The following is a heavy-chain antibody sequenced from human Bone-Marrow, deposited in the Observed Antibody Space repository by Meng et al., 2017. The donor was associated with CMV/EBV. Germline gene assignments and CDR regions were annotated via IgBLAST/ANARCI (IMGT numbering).Heavy chain of an antibody. J-gene: IGHJ4*02. CDR2: IIPILGIA. V-gene: IGHV1-69*10. D-gene: IGHD5-12*01. CDR1: GGTFSSYA. Sequence: SVKVSCKASGGTFSSYAISWVRQAPGQGLEWMGGIIPILGIANYAQKFQGRVTITADKSTSTAYMELSSLRSEDTAVYYCARASVEGMATAFDYWGQGTLVTVSS. CDR3: ARASVEGMATAFDY.